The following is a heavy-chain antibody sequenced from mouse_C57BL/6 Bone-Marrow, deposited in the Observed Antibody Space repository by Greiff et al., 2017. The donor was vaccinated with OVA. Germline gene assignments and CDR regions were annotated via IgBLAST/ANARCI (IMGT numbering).Heavy chain of an antibody. Sequence: EVQLQESGTVLARPGASVKMSCKTSGYTFTSYWMHWVKQRPGQGLEWIGAIYPGNSDTSYNQKFKGKAKLTADTSASTAYMELSSLTNEDSAVYYGRSWGGGGRGFDYWGQGTTLTVSS. CDR3: RSWGGGGRGFDY. CDR2: IYPGNSDT. D-gene: IGHD3-1*01. J-gene: IGHJ2*01. CDR1: GYTFTSYW. V-gene: IGHV1-5*01.